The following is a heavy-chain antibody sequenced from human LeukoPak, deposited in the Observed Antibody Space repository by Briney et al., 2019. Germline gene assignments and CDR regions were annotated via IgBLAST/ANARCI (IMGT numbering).Heavy chain of an antibody. Sequence: SETLSLTCTVSGGSISSYYWSWIRQPPGKGLEWIGYIYYNGSTIYNPSLKSRVTISVDTSKNQFSLRLTSVTPADTAVYYCARDFPPRSGRDYWGQGTLVTVSS. V-gene: IGHV4-59*01. CDR3: ARDFPPRSGRDY. D-gene: IGHD6-19*01. J-gene: IGHJ4*02. CDR1: GGSISSYY. CDR2: IYYNGST.